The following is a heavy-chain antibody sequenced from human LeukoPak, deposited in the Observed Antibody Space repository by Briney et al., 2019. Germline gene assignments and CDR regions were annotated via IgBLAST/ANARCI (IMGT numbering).Heavy chain of an antibody. D-gene: IGHD5-18*01. CDR2: IYSGGST. V-gene: IGHV3-53*01. J-gene: IGHJ3*02. CDR3: ARSRSGYSYDHAAFEI. CDR1: GFTVSSNY. Sequence: GGSLRLSCAASGFTVSSNYMSWVRQAPGKGLEWVSVIYSGGSTYYADSVKGRFTISRDNSKNTLYLQMNSLRAEDTAVYYCARSRSGYSYDHAAFEIWGQGTMVTVSS.